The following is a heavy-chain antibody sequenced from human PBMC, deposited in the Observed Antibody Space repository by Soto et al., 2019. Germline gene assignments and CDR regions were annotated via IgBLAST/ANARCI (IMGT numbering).Heavy chain of an antibody. CDR1: GGTFSSYA. J-gene: IGHJ6*02. Sequence: QVQLVQSGAEVKKPGSSVKVSCKTSGGTFSSYAISWVRQAPGQGLEWMGGIIPIFGTANYAQKFQGRVTITADESTSTAYMELSSLRSQDTAVSYCASANYGGNSNPCDVWGQGTTVTVSS. V-gene: IGHV1-69*12. CDR3: ASANYGGNSNPCDV. D-gene: IGHD4-17*01. CDR2: IIPIFGTA.